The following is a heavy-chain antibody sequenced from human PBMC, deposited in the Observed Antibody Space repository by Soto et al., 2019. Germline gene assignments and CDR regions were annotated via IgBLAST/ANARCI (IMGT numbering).Heavy chain of an antibody. D-gene: IGHD4-17*01. CDR3: ARDGYGDYGY. CDR1: GYTFTNNY. CDR2: INTYNGKT. V-gene: IGHV1-18*01. J-gene: IGHJ4*02. Sequence: QFQLVQSGAEVRKPGTSVKVSCKASGYTFTNNYISWVRQAPGQGLEWMGCINTYNGKTNYVQSLQGRIPMTRDTSTITAYMELRSLRSGATAVYYCARDGYGDYGYWGQGTLVTVTS.